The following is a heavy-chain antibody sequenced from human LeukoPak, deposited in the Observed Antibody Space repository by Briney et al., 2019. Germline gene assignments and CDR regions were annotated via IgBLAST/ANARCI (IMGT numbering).Heavy chain of an antibody. J-gene: IGHJ4*02. D-gene: IGHD3-16*01. CDR3: ARDGGRFDY. V-gene: IGHV4-59*12. CDR1: GGSISGSY. CDR2: VSYSGST. Sequence: PSETLSLTCTVSGGSISGSYWSWIRQSPGKGLELIGYVSYSGSTTYNPTFKSRVTISVDTPRNQFSLKLSSVTAADTAVYYCARDGGRFDYWGQGTLVTVSS.